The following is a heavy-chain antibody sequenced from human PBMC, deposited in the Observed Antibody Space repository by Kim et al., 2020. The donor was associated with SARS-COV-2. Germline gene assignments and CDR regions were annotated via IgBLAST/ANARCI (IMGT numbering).Heavy chain of an antibody. J-gene: IGHJ4*02. V-gene: IGHV3-21*01. CDR3: ARVQRYCSGGSCYPTPIFCY. CDR2: ISSSSSYI. Sequence: GGSLRLSCAASGFTFSSYSMNWVRQAPGKGLEWVSSISSSSSYIYYADSVKGRFTISRDNAKNSLYLQMNSLRAEDTAVYYCARVQRYCSGGSCYPTPIFCYWGQRALVTVSS. D-gene: IGHD2-15*01. CDR1: GFTFSSYS.